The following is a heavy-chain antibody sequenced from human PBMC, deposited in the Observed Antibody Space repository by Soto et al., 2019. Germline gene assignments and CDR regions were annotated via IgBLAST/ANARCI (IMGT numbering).Heavy chain of an antibody. J-gene: IGHJ3*02. CDR3: ARDDYGGGIPFDI. CDR2: IRDDGSNK. Sequence: QVQLVESGGGVVQPGRSLGLSCAASGFTFSTYGMHWVRQAPGKGLEWVAAIRDDGSNKYYADSVKGRFTISRDNSKNTVYLQMNSLRAEDTAVYYCARDDYGGGIPFDIWGQGTMVTVSS. D-gene: IGHD3-16*01. CDR1: GFTFSTYG. V-gene: IGHV3-33*01.